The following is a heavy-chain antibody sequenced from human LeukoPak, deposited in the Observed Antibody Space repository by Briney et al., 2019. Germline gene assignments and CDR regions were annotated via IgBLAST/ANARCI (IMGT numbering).Heavy chain of an antibody. CDR1: GYTLTELS. CDR3: VTVEREYFDTSGYYNY. D-gene: IGHD3-22*01. V-gene: IGHV1-24*01. J-gene: IGHJ4*02. Sequence: ASVKVSCKVSGYTLTELSMHWVRQAPGKGLEWMGGFDPEDGVIIYAQKFQGRVTMTEDTSTNTAYMDLSSLTSEDTAVYYCVTVEREYFDTSGYYNYWGQGTLVTVAS. CDR2: FDPEDGVI.